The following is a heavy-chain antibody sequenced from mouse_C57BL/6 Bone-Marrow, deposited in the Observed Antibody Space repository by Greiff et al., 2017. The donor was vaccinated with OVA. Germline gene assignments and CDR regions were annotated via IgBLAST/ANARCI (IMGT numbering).Heavy chain of an antibody. V-gene: IGHV1-81*01. CDR3: ARLTTVVAEDY. J-gene: IGHJ2*01. Sequence: QVQLKESGAELARPGASVKLSCKASGYTFTSYGISWVKQRTGQGLEWIGEIYPRSGNTYYNEKFKGKATLTADKSSSTAYMELRSLTSEDSAVYFCARLTTVVAEDYWGQGTTLTVSS. D-gene: IGHD1-1*01. CDR1: GYTFTSYG. CDR2: IYPRSGNT.